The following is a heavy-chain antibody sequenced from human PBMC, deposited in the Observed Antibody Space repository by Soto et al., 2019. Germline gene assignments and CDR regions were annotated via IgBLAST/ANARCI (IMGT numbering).Heavy chain of an antibody. J-gene: IGHJ5*02. CDR2: IYYSGST. CDR1: GGAISSGAYY. Sequence: QVQLQESGPGLVKPSQTLSLSCTVSGGAISSGAYYWTWIRQHPGKGLEWIGYIYYSGSTYYNPSLKSRGTISLDKYKNHLSLKLSSLAAADTAVYYGARGYGGAGSYYNWFDPWGQGTLVTVSS. CDR3: ARGYGGAGSYYNWFDP. D-gene: IGHD3-10*01. V-gene: IGHV4-31*03.